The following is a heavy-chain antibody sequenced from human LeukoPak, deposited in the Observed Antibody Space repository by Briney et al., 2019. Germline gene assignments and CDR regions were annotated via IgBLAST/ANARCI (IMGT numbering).Heavy chain of an antibody. J-gene: IGHJ4*02. CDR1: GFTFSRSW. Sequence: GGSLRLSCAASGFTFSRSWMSWVRQAPGKGLEWVANIKQDGSEKYYVDSVKGRFTISRDNAKNSLYLQMNSLRAEDTAIYYCARDITIRGPSTVDYWGQGTLVTVSS. V-gene: IGHV3-7*01. D-gene: IGHD3-3*01. CDR2: IKQDGSEK. CDR3: ARDITIRGPSTVDY.